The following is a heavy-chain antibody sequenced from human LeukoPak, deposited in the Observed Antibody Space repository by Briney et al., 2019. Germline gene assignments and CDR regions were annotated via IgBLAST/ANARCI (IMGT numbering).Heavy chain of an antibody. CDR1: GVSVSSGTYY. V-gene: IGHV4-61*01. Sequence: SETLSLTCTVSGVSVSSGTYYWSWIRQPPGEGLEWIGYIYYGGSSNYNPSLKSRLTTSVDTSKNQFSLKLSSVTAADTAMYYCARVLVSTAGFDHWGQGALVTVSS. CDR3: ARVLVSTAGFDH. D-gene: IGHD6-25*01. CDR2: IYYGGSS. J-gene: IGHJ4*02.